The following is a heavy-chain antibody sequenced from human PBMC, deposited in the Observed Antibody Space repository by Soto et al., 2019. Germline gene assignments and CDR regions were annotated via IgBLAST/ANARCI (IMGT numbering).Heavy chain of an antibody. CDR2: INPHGGST. J-gene: IGHJ5*02. Sequence: GASVKVSCKASGGTFSSYAISWVLQAPGQGLDWMGVINPHGGSTAYAQKFKGRVTLTRDTSASTVYMEVSSLTSEDTAMYYCARSSGGNFGIIIEGTNWFAPWGQGTLVTVSS. CDR3: ARSSGGNFGIIIEGTNWFAP. CDR1: GGTFSSYA. V-gene: IGHV1-69*10. D-gene: IGHD1-26*01.